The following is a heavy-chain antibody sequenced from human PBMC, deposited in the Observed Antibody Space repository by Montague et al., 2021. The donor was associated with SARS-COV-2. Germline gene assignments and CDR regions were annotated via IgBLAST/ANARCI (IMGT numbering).Heavy chain of an antibody. CDR2: ICHSGSS. Sequence: SETLSLTCTVSGYSISSGYCWGWIRKPPGKGLEWIGSICHSGSSPNNPSFKTRVAMSLDTSKNQFSLKLSSVTAADTAVYYCARGSLYSGIVTNYFDYWGQVTLVAVSS. CDR3: ARGSLYSGIVTNYFDY. J-gene: IGHJ4*02. D-gene: IGHD5-12*01. CDR1: GYSISSGYC. V-gene: IGHV4-38-2*02.